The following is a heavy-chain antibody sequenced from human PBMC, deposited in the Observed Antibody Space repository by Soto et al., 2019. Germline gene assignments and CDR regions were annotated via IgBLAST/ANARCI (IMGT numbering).Heavy chain of an antibody. Sequence: ASVKVSCKASGYTFTSYDINWVRQATGQGLEWMGWMNPNSGGTTYAEKFQGRVTMTRDTSISTAYMELSRLGSDDTAVYYCARDDGQSRDIFDIWGQGTMVTVSS. CDR3: ARDDGQSRDIFDI. V-gene: IGHV1-2*02. CDR2: MNPNSGGT. CDR1: GYTFTSYD. D-gene: IGHD2-15*01. J-gene: IGHJ3*02.